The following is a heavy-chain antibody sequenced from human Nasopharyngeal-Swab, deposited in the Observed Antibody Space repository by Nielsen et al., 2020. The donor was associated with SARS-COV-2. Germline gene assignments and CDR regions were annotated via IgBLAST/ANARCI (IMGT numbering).Heavy chain of an antibody. D-gene: IGHD3-9*01. CDR2: INHSGST. V-gene: IGHV4-34*01. J-gene: IGHJ5*02. CDR3: ASRTGYYDILTGSERSQRPNWFDP. Sequence: WIRQPPGKGLEWIGEINHSGSTNYNASLKSRVTISVDTSKNQFSLKLSSVTAADTAVYYCASRTGYYDILTGSERSQRPNWFDPWGQGTLVTVSS.